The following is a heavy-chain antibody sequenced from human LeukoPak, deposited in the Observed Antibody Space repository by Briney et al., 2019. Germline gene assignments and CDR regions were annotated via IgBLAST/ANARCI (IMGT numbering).Heavy chain of an antibody. CDR1: GFSVSSHY. CDR2: LYSGGFT. J-gene: IGHJ4*02. Sequence: GGSLRLSCAVSGFSVSSHYMSWVRQAPGKGLQWVSVLYSGGFTNYAESVRGRFTISRDNSKNSLYLQMNSLRVEDTAVYYCARSSAAVAGIFDSWGQGTLVAVSS. V-gene: IGHV3-53*01. D-gene: IGHD6-19*01. CDR3: ARSSAAVAGIFDS.